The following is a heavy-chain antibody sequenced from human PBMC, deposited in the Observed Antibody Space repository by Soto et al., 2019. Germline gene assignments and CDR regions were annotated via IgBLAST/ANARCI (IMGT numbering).Heavy chain of an antibody. CDR3: AKDLLVLRYFDWLLSFDY. CDR2: ISGSGGST. D-gene: IGHD3-9*01. Sequence: GSLRLSCAASGFTFSSYAMSWVRQAPGKGLEWVSAISGSGGSTYYADSVKGRFTISRDNSKNTLYLQMNSLRAEDTAVYYCAKDLLVLRYFDWLLSFDYWGQGTLVTVSS. V-gene: IGHV3-23*01. CDR1: GFTFSSYA. J-gene: IGHJ4*02.